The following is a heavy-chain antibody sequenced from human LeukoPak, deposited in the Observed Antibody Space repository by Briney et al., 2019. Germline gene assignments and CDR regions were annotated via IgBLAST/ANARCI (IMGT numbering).Heavy chain of an antibody. J-gene: IGHJ4*02. D-gene: IGHD3-22*01. V-gene: IGHV4-4*07. CDR2: IYTSGST. Sequence: SETLSLTCTVSGGSISSYYWSWIRQPAGKGLEWIGRIYTSGSTNYNPSLKSRVTMSVDTSKNQFSLKLSSVTAADTDVYYCARVIHGYYYDSSGYYISSGYFDYWGQGTLVTVSS. CDR3: ARVIHGYYYDSSGYYISSGYFDY. CDR1: GGSISSYY.